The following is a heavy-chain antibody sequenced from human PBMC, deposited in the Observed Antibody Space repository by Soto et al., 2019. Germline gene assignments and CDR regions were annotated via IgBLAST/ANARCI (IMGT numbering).Heavy chain of an antibody. D-gene: IGHD3-10*01. CDR1: GFTFSSYS. CDR3: ARAGGWELPPG. V-gene: IGHV3-48*01. CDR2: ISSSSSTI. Sequence: EVQLVESGGGWVQPGGSLRLSCAASGFTFSSYSMNWVRQAPGRGLEWVSYISSSSSTIYYADSVKGRFTISRDNAKNSLYLQMNSLRAEDTAVYYCARAGGWELPPGWGQGTLVTVSS. J-gene: IGHJ4*02.